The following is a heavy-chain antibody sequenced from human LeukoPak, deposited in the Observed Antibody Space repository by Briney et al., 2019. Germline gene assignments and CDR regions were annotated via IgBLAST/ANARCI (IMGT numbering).Heavy chain of an antibody. V-gene: IGHV4-34*01. CDR3: ARLYYDSRGYYWFDR. D-gene: IGHD3-22*01. CDR1: GGSFSTYY. Sequence: PSETLSLTCAVYGGSFSTYYWSWIRQPPGKGLEWIGEINHSGSTNYNPSLKSRVTISVDRSKNQFSLKLSSVTAADTAVYYCARLYYDSRGYYWFDRWGQGTLVTVSS. CDR2: INHSGST. J-gene: IGHJ5*02.